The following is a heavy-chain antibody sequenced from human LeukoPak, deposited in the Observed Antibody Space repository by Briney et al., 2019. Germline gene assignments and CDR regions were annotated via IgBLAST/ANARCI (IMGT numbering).Heavy chain of an antibody. CDR2: ISSSGSTI. D-gene: IGHD3-16*02. V-gene: IGHV3-11*04. Sequence: PGGSLRLSCVASGFTSSDYYMSWIRQAPGKGLEWVSYISSSGSTIYYADSVKGRFTISRDNAKNSLYLQMNSLRAEDTAVYYCARAQYDYVWGSYRFDYWGQGTLVTVSS. J-gene: IGHJ4*02. CDR3: ARAQYDYVWGSYRFDY. CDR1: GFTSSDYY.